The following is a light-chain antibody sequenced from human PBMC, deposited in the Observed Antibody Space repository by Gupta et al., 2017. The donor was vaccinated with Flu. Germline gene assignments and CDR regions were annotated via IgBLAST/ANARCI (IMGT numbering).Light chain of an antibody. CDR3: ASDTTSSTVV. CDR1: SSDVGGYNF. V-gene: IGLV2-14*01. CDR2: EVT. J-gene: IGLJ2*01. Sequence: QSALTQPASVSGSPGQSITISCTGTSSDVGGYNFVSWYQQYPAKALILLIYEVTNRPSGISGRFSASRSGTTASLTISGRQAEDEADYYRASDTTSSTVVFGGGTKLTVL.